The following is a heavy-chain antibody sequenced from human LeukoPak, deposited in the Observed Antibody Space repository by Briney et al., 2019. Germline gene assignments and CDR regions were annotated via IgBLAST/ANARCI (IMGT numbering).Heavy chain of an antibody. J-gene: IGHJ5*02. D-gene: IGHD4-17*01. V-gene: IGHV1-69*13. CDR2: IIPIFGTA. CDR1: GGTFSSYA. Sequence: GASVKVSCKASGGTFSSYAISWVRQAPGQGLEWMGGIIPIFGTANYAQKFQGRVTITADESTSTAYMELSSLRSEDTAVYYCARGPQYDDYGDPMSFDPWGQGTLVTVSS. CDR3: ARGPQYDDYGDPMSFDP.